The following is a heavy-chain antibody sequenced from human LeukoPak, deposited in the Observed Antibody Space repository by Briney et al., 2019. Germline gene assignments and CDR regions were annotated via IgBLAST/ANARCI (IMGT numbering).Heavy chain of an antibody. CDR2: ISYDGSNK. CDR1: GFTFSSYA. D-gene: IGHD2-21*01. J-gene: IGHJ4*02. CDR3: ASFTGYVVLDY. Sequence: GRSLRLSCAASGFTFSSYAMHWVRQAPGKGLEWVAVISYDGSNKHYADSVKGRFTISRDNSKNTLYLQMNSLRAEDTAVYYCASFTGYVVLDYWGQGTLVTVSS. V-gene: IGHV3-30*04.